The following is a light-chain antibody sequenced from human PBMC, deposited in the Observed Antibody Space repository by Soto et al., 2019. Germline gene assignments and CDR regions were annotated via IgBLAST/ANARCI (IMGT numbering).Light chain of an antibody. CDR1: QSLLHSNGYNY. CDR2: LGS. Sequence: DIVMTQSPLSLPVTPGEPASISCRSSQSLLHSNGYNYVDWYLQKPGQSPQLLIYLGSNRASGVPDRVSGRGSGTDFTLKISRVEAEDVGVYYCMQALQTPVTFGQGTRLEIK. CDR3: MQALQTPVT. V-gene: IGKV2-28*01. J-gene: IGKJ5*01.